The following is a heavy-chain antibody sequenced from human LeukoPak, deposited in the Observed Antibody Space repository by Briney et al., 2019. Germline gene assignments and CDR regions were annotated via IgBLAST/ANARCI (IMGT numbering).Heavy chain of an antibody. V-gene: IGHV1-8*01. J-gene: IGHJ4*02. CDR1: GYTFTSYD. Sequence: ASVKGSCKASGYTFTSYDINWGRQATGQGLEWMGWMKPNSGNTGYAQKFQGRVTMTRNTSISTAYMELSSLRSEDTAVYYCARALTGTTPLSGPFDYWGQGTLVTVSS. D-gene: IGHD1-7*01. CDR2: MKPNSGNT. CDR3: ARALTGTTPLSGPFDY.